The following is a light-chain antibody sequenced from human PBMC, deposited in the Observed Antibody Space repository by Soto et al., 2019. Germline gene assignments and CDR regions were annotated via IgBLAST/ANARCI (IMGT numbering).Light chain of an antibody. Sequence: QSALTQPASVSGSPGQSITISCTGTSSDVGGYDFVSWYQQHPGKVPKLIIHEVSNRPSGVSNRFSGSKSGNTASLTISGLQTEDEADYYYSSHGGNNPFYVFGTGTKLTVL. V-gene: IGLV2-14*01. J-gene: IGLJ1*01. CDR1: SSDVGGYDF. CDR3: SSHGGNNPFYV. CDR2: EVS.